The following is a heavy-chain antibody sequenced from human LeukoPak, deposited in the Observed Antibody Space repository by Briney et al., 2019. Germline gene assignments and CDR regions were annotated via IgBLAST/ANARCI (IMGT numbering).Heavy chain of an antibody. J-gene: IGHJ4*02. CDR2: ISGSGGST. D-gene: IGHD3-10*01. Sequence: PGGSLRLSCAASGFTFSSYGMSWVRQAPGKGLEWVSAISGSGGSTYYADSVKGRFTISRDNSKNTLYLQMNSLRAEDTAVYYCARVDPGSYLMFYYVDFWGQGTLVTVSS. CDR1: GFTFSSYG. CDR3: ARVDPGSYLMFYYVDF. V-gene: IGHV3-23*01.